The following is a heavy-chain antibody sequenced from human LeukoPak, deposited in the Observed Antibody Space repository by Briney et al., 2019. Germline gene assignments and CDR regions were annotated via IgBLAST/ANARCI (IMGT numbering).Heavy chain of an antibody. CDR2: ISGSGSGGST. CDR1: GFTFSSSA. CDR3: AKSGYNRFDY. D-gene: IGHD5-24*01. J-gene: IGHJ4*02. V-gene: IGHV3-23*01. Sequence: GGSLRLSGAASGFTFSSSAMSWVRKAPGKGLEGVSSISGSGSGGSTYYADSVKGRFTISRDNSKNTLYLQMNSLIAEDTAVYYCAKSGYNRFDYWGQGTRVTVSS.